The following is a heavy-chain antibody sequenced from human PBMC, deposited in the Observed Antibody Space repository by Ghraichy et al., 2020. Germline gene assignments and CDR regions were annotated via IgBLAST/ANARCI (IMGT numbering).Heavy chain of an antibody. J-gene: IGHJ4*02. Sequence: GGSLRLSCAASGFTFSSYAMHWVRQAPGKGLEWVAVISYDGSNKYYADSVKGRFTISRDNSKNTLYLQMNSLRAEDTAVYYCARDPIWAVTTTAGGYFDYWVQGTLVTVSS. CDR1: GFTFSSYA. CDR3: ARDPIWAVTTTAGGYFDY. CDR2: ISYDGSNK. D-gene: IGHD4-11*01. V-gene: IGHV3-30*04.